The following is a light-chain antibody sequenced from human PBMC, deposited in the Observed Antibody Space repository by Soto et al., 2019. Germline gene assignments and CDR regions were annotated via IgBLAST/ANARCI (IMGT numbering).Light chain of an antibody. Sequence: EIVLTQSPATLSVSPGERATLCCEASQSVSSNLAWYQQKPGQAPRLLIYDASNRATRIPASFSGSGSGTDFTLTISSLEPEDFAVYYCQQRGNRPLPCGAGTKVEIK. CDR3: QQRGNRPLP. CDR2: DAS. CDR1: QSVSSN. J-gene: IGKJ4*01. V-gene: IGKV3-11*01.